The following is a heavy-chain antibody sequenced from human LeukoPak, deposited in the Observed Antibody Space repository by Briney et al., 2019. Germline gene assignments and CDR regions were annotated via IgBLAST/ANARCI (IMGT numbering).Heavy chain of an antibody. CDR2: ISSSSSTI. Sequence: GGSLRLSCAASGFTFSSYSMNWVRQAPGKGLEWVSYISSSSSTIYYADSVKGRFTISRDNAKNSLYLQMNSLRAEDTAVYYCARAVSAVRGVSYWFDPWGQGTLVTVSS. D-gene: IGHD3-10*01. CDR1: GFTFSSYS. J-gene: IGHJ5*02. V-gene: IGHV3-48*01. CDR3: ARAVSAVRGVSYWFDP.